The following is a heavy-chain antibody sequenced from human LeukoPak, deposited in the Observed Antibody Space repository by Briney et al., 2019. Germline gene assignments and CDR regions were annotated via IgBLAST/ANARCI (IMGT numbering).Heavy chain of an antibody. J-gene: IGHJ4*02. Sequence: GGSLRLSCAASGFTFSNHAMHWVRQAPGKALEYVAVISSNGANTFHAKSLNDRFTISRNNSKNILYLQMGSLRAEDMAVYYCARGEEFYDSSGYRRLDSWGPGTLVVVSS. D-gene: IGHD3-22*01. CDR3: ARGEEFYDSSGYRRLDS. CDR2: ISSNGANT. V-gene: IGHV3-64*01. CDR1: GFTFSNHA.